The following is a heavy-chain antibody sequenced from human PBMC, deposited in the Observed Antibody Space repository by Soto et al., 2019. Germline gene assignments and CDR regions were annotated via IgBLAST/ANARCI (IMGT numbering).Heavy chain of an antibody. D-gene: IGHD2-2*01. Sequence: VGSLRLSCAASGFTFSSYSMNWVRQAPGKGLEWVSSISSSSSYIYYADSVKGRFTISRDNAKNSLYLQMNSLRAEDTAVYYCARNQLLPLDAFDIWGQGTMVTVSS. CDR2: ISSSSSYI. V-gene: IGHV3-21*01. J-gene: IGHJ3*02. CDR1: GFTFSSYS. CDR3: ARNQLLPLDAFDI.